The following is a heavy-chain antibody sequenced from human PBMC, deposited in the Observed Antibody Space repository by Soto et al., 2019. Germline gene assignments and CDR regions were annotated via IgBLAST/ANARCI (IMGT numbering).Heavy chain of an antibody. Sequence: PGGSLRLSCVASGFTFSAFGMHWVRQAPGKGLEWVAISSYGGSNKYYGDSVQGRFTISRDNSRDTLYMQMNSLRAEDTAVYYCARDVGYSYGFEYWGQGTLVTVSS. J-gene: IGHJ4*02. D-gene: IGHD5-18*01. V-gene: IGHV3-30*03. CDR2: SSYGGSNK. CDR1: GFTFSAFG. CDR3: ARDVGYSYGFEY.